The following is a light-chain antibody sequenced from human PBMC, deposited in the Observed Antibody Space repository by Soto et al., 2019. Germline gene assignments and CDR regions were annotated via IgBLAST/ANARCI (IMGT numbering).Light chain of an antibody. V-gene: IGKV3-11*01. Sequence: EIVLTQSPATLSLSPGEGATLFCRASQSVSTYLAWYQQKPGQAPRLLIYDASNRSTGVPARFSGSGSGTDFTLTISSLEPEDFAIYYCQQRSSWPITFGQGTRLDIK. J-gene: IGKJ5*01. CDR3: QQRSSWPIT. CDR1: QSVSTY. CDR2: DAS.